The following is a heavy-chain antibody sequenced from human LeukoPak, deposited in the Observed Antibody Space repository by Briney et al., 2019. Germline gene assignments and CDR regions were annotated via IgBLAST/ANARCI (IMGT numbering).Heavy chain of an antibody. V-gene: IGHV3-23*01. D-gene: IGHD2-15*01. CDR3: AKDRQVVVVAATHLDY. Sequence: SGGSLRLSCTVSGFTVSTNSMSWVRQAPGKGLEWVSAISGSGGSTYYADSVKGRFTISRDNSKNTLYLQMNSLRAEDTAVYYCAKDRQVVVVAATHLDYWGQGTLVTVSS. J-gene: IGHJ4*02. CDR1: GFTVSTNS. CDR2: ISGSGGST.